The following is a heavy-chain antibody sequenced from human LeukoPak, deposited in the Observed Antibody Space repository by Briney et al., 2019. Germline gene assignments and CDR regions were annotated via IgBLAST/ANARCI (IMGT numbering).Heavy chain of an antibody. V-gene: IGHV3-23*01. D-gene: IGHD3-10*01. CDR2: IAAGGANT. CDR3: ANYQRGPSYYFDS. J-gene: IGHJ4*02. Sequence: GGSLRLSCAASGFSFGSYAMSWVRQAPGKGLDWVSVIAAGGANTYYADSVKGRFTISRDDSKNTLYLQMNSLGADDTAVYYCANYQRGPSYYFDSWGQGTLVTVSS. CDR1: GFSFGSYA.